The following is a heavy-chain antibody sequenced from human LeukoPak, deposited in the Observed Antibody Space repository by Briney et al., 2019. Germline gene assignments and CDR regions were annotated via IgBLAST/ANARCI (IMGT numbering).Heavy chain of an antibody. D-gene: IGHD6-6*01. CDR2: INPSGGST. Sequence: ASVKVSCKASGYTFTSYYMHWVRQATGQGLEWMGIINPSGGSTSYAQKFQGRVTMTRDMSTSTVYMELSSLRSEDTAVYYCAGERHQEYSSSSSAFDIWGQGTMVTVSS. J-gene: IGHJ3*02. V-gene: IGHV1-46*01. CDR1: GYTFTSYY. CDR3: AGERHQEYSSSSSAFDI.